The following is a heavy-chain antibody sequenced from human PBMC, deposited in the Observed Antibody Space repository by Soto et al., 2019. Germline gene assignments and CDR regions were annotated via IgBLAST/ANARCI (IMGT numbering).Heavy chain of an antibody. CDR1: GFTFTNAW. V-gene: IGHV3-15*01. CDR2: IKSETDGETT. CDR3: TRTILQWFGESD. J-gene: IGHJ4*02. Sequence: EVQLVESGGGLVKPGGSLRLSCTASGFTFTNAWMSWVRQAPGKGLEWVGRIKSETDGETTDYAAPVKGRLTISRADSTNTLYLHMNSLKTEDTAVYYCTRTILQWFGESDWGQGTLVTVSS. D-gene: IGHD3-10*01.